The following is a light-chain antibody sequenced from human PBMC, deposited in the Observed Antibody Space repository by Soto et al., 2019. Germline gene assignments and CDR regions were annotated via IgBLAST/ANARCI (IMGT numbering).Light chain of an antibody. CDR2: GAS. CDR1: QSVDIN. V-gene: IGKV3-15*01. Sequence: EIVMTQSPATLSVSPGERATLSCRASQSVDINLAWYQKKAGQAPRLLIYGASTRATAIPARFSGSGSGTEFTLTISSLQSEDFAVYYCQQRSSWPPITFGQGTRLEIK. J-gene: IGKJ5*01. CDR3: QQRSSWPPIT.